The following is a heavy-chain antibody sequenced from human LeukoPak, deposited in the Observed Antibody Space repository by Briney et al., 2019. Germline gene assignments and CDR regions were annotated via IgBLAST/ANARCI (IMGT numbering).Heavy chain of an antibody. CDR1: GYSIRSGYY. CDR3: ARGISTTGHDY. Sequence: SETLSLTCAVSGYSIRSGYYWGWIRQPPGKGPEWIGSVFHTGSSYYIPSLKSRVTISVDTSKNQFSLDVSSVTAADTAIYYCARGISTTGHDYWGPGTLVTVSS. V-gene: IGHV4-38-2*01. D-gene: IGHD4-11*01. J-gene: IGHJ4*02. CDR2: VFHTGSS.